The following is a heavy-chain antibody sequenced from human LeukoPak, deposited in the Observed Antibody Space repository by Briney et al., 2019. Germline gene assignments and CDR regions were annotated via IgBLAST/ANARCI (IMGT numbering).Heavy chain of an antibody. CDR1: EFIFSNYA. CDR2: ISSRGDST. D-gene: IGHD6-19*01. V-gene: IGHV3-23*01. Sequence: PGGSLILSCAASEFIFSNYAMSWVRQVPGRGLEWVSTISSRGDSTYVADSVKGRFTISRDNSKNSLYLQMNTVRAEDTAVYYCVKGPRPDITVAHTVENWGQGTLVSVSS. J-gene: IGHJ4*02. CDR3: VKGPRPDITVAHTVEN.